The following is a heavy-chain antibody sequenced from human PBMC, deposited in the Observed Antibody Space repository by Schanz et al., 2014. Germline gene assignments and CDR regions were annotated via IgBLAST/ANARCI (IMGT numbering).Heavy chain of an antibody. V-gene: IGHV3-30*18. CDR2: IFYDGSNK. D-gene: IGHD2-15*01. Sequence: VQLLESGGALEQPGGSLRLSCAASGITFSDYAMSWVRQAPGKGLEWVAVIFYDGSNKYYADSVKGRFAISRDNSKNTLYLQMNSLRAEDTAVYYCAKVREWWPYYFDSWGQGTLVTVSS. CDR3: AKVREWWPYYFDS. J-gene: IGHJ4*02. CDR1: GITFSDYA.